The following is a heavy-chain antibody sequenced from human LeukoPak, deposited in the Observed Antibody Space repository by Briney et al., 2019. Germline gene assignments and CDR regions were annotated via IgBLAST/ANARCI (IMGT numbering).Heavy chain of an antibody. CDR1: GFTFRNFW. D-gene: IGHD4-17*01. J-gene: IGHJ3*02. CDR3: ARADHDYGDYEVVNDSGAFDI. CDR2: IHPEGNEK. V-gene: IGHV3-7*01. Sequence: PGGSLRLSCAASGFTFRNFWMSWVRQAPGRGLEWVANIHPEGNEKYHVESVKGRFTISRNNPKSSLFLQMNGLRVEDTAVYYCARADHDYGDYEVVNDSGAFDIWGQGTMVTVSS.